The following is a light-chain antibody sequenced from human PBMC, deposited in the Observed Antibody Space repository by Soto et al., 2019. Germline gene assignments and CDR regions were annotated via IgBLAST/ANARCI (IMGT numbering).Light chain of an antibody. Sequence: VMTQSPLSLPVTPGEPASISCRSSQSLLHSNGFNYLDWYLQKPGQSPQLLIYLGSSRASGVPDRFSGSGSGTDFTLKISTVEAGDVGVYYCMQALQTPRTFGQGTKVEIK. J-gene: IGKJ1*01. CDR2: LGS. CDR3: MQALQTPRT. V-gene: IGKV2-28*01. CDR1: QSLLHSNGFNY.